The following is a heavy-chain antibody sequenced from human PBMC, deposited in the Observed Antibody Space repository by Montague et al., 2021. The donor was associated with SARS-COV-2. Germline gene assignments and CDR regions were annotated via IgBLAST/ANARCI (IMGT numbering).Heavy chain of an antibody. CDR2: IKQSGST. V-gene: IGHV4-34*01. CDR3: ARGHLSVSMIVVVFTSASYYFDY. D-gene: IGHD3-22*01. CDR1: GGSFGDDH. Sequence: SQTQSLTCGVYGGSFGDDHWSWIRQPPGKGLEWIGDIKQSGSTNYNPSLKSRVTISVDTSKNQFSLKLTSVTAADTAVYFCARGHLSVSMIVVVFTSASYYFDYWGQGAQVTVSS. J-gene: IGHJ4*02.